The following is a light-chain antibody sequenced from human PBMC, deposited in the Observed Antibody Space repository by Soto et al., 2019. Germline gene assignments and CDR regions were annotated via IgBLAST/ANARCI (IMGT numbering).Light chain of an antibody. CDR3: QQYNNWT. CDR1: QSISSN. J-gene: IGKJ1*01. CDR2: RAS. V-gene: IGKV3-15*01. Sequence: EMVMTQSPATLSVSPGERATLSGRASQSISSNLAWYQQKPGQAPRLLIYRASTRATGIPARFSGSGSGTEFTLTISSLQSEDFAVYYCQQYNNWTFGQGTKVEIK.